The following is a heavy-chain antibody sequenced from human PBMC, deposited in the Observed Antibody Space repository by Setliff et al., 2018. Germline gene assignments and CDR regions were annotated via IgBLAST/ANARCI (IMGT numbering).Heavy chain of an antibody. CDR1: GVSFSDYY. V-gene: IGHV4-34*01. Sequence: ETLSLTCTVYGVSFSDYYWGWIRQSPGKRPEWIAEINQSGNTNYNPSLNSRVSVSVDTPTNQFSLKVFSVTAADTAVYYCRFWSSYYKDDYWAQGTLVTVSS. CDR3: RFWSSYYKDDY. J-gene: IGHJ4*02. D-gene: IGHD3-3*01. CDR2: INQSGNT.